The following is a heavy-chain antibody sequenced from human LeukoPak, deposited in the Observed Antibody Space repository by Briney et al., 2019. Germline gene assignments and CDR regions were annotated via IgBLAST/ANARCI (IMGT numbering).Heavy chain of an antibody. CDR3: ARLSTSLDY. J-gene: IGHJ4*02. CDR2: IYYRGST. D-gene: IGHD2-2*01. CDR1: GGSISSYY. V-gene: IGHV4-59*01. Sequence: PSETLSLTCTVSGGSISSYYWSWIRQPPGKGLEWIGYIYYRGSTNYNPSLKSRVTISVDTSKNQFSLKLSSVTAADTAVYYCARLSTSLDYWGQGTLVTVSS.